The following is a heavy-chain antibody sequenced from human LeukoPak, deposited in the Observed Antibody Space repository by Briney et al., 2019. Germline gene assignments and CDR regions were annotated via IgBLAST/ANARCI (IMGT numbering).Heavy chain of an antibody. CDR1: GVSITSHY. CDR3: VGDRQKHNRASTRDYYYYMDF. D-gene: IGHD2-21*01. V-gene: IGHV4-59*11. J-gene: IGHJ6*03. Sequence: SETLSLTCTVSGVSITSHYWNRVRQSPGKGLEWIGYIYHSGSTKYNPSVMSRVIMSIDTSKNQFYLNLTSVTAADTAVYYCVGDRQKHNRASTRDYYYYMDFWGKGTTVTVSS. CDR2: IYHSGST.